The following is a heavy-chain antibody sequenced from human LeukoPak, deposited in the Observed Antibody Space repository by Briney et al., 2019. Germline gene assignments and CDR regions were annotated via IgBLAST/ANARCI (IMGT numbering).Heavy chain of an antibody. CDR1: GFTFVDYA. D-gene: IGHD3-22*01. CDR2: ISWNSGSI. CDR3: AKDMAYYYDSSGHIDY. J-gene: IGHJ4*02. Sequence: GGSLRLSCAASGFTFVDYAMHWVRQPPGKGLEWVSGISWNSGSIGYADSVKGRFTISRDNAKNSLYLQINSLRAEDTALYYCAKDMAYYYDSSGHIDYWGQGTLVTVSS. V-gene: IGHV3-9*01.